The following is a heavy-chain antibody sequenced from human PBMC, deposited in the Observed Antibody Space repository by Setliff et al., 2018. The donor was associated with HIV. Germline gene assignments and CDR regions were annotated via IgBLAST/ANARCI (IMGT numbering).Heavy chain of an antibody. CDR3: ATTYRWRGSGFYNMDV. D-gene: IGHD3-3*01. CDR2: IHDTGST. CDR1: GGSISSRDYY. Sequence: SETLSLTCTVSGGSISSRDYYWGWIRQPPGKGLEWIGTIHDTGSTYYNPSLKSPVTISVDTSKNQFSLKVRSVTAADTAVYYCATTYRWRGSGFYNMDVWGKGTTVTVSS. V-gene: IGHV4-39*01. J-gene: IGHJ6*03.